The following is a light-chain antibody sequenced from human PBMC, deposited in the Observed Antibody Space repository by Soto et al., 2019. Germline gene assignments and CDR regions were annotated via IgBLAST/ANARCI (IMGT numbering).Light chain of an antibody. CDR1: SSDVGSYNL. CDR3: FSYAGAGTVV. V-gene: IGLV2-23*02. CDR2: EVN. Sequence: QSALTQPASVSGSPGQSITISCTGTSSDVGSYNLDSWFQQHPGKATKLFIYEVNRRPSGVSDRLSCSKSANTASLTISGLQAEDEADYYCFSYAGAGTVVFGTGTKVTVL. J-gene: IGLJ1*01.